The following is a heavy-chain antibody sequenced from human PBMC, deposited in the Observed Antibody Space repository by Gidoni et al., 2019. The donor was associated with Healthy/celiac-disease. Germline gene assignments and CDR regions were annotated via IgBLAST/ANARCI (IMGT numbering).Heavy chain of an antibody. J-gene: IGHJ4*02. Sequence: QVQLVQSGAEVKKPGASVKVSCKASGYTFTSYDINWVRPAPGQGLEWMGWMNPNSGNTGYAQKFQGRVTMTRNTSISTAYMGLSSLRSEDTAVYYCARGAPYCSGGSCYFGYWGQGTLVTVSS. V-gene: IGHV1-8*01. CDR3: ARGAPYCSGGSCYFGY. D-gene: IGHD2-15*01. CDR1: GYTFTSYD. CDR2: MNPNSGNT.